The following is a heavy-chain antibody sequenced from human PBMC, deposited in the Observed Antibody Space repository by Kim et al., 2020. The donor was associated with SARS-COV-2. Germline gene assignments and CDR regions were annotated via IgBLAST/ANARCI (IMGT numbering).Heavy chain of an antibody. CDR2: IIPVFWTP. CDR3: ANGLGNYFYY. D-gene: IGHD1-26*01. CDR1: GGSFSNFA. J-gene: IGHJ4*02. V-gene: IGHV1-69*13. Sequence: SVKVSCKASGGSFSNFAINWVRQAPGQGLEWMGGIIPVFWTPNYAHKFQGRFTITPDESPRTAYMDLSSLRSNDTAVYAFANGLGNYFYYWGQGTPVTV.